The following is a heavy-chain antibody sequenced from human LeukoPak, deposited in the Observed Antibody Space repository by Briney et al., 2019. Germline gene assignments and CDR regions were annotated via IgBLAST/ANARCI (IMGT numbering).Heavy chain of an antibody. CDR2: INSDGSST. CDR3: ARGGYSGSYSFDY. CDR1: GFTFSSYW. J-gene: IGHJ4*02. D-gene: IGHD1-26*01. Sequence: GGSLRLSCAASGFTFSSYWMHWVRQAPGKGLVWVSRINSDGSSTSYADSVKGRFTISRDNVKNTLYLQMNSLRAEDTAVYYCARGGYSGSYSFDYWGQGTLVTVSS. V-gene: IGHV3-74*01.